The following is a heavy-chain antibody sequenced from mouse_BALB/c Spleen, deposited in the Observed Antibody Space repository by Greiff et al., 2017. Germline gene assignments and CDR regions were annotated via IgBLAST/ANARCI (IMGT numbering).Heavy chain of an antibody. CDR1: GYTFTDYN. CDR3: ASPANWAWFAY. V-gene: IGHV1S29*02. CDR2: IYPYNGGT. D-gene: IGHD4-1*01. Sequence: EVQLQQSGPELVKPGASVKISCKASGYTFTDYNMHWVKQSHGKSLEWIGYIYPYNGGTGYNQKFKSKATLTVDNSSSTAYMELRSLTSEDSAVYYCASPANWAWFAYWGQGTLVTVSA. J-gene: IGHJ3*01.